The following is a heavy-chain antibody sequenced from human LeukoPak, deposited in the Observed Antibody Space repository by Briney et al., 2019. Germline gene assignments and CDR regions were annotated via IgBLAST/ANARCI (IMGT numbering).Heavy chain of an antibody. CDR2: LRYDGSNK. J-gene: IGHJ3*01. D-gene: IGHD3-22*01. CDR1: GFTFRSYG. Sequence: GGSLRLSCGASGFTFRSYGVHWVRRAPGRGREWVAFLRYDGSNKYYADSVKGRFANSRDNPKNTLYLQMNRLRAEDTAVYYCAKDPDYYDSSGYYGLGAFDVWGQGTMVTVSS. V-gene: IGHV3-30*02. CDR3: AKDPDYYDSSGYYGLGAFDV.